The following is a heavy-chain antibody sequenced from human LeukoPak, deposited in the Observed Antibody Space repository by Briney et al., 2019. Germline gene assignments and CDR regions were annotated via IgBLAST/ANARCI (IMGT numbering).Heavy chain of an antibody. J-gene: IGHJ4*02. CDR1: GFTFSSYS. V-gene: IGHV3-48*04. D-gene: IGHD6-19*01. CDR3: ARNGAGAGY. Sequence: PGGSLRLSCAASGFTFSSYSMNWVRQAPGKGLEWVSYISSSSSTIYYADSVKGRFTISRDNAKNSLYLQMNSLRAEDTAVYYCARNGAGAGYWGQGTLVTVSS. CDR2: ISSSSSTI.